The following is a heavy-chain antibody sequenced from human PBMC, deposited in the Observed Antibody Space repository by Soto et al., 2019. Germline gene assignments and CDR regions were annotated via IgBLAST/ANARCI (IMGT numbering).Heavy chain of an antibody. J-gene: IGHJ4*02. CDR1: GGSISSSSYY. D-gene: IGHD5-18*01. V-gene: IGHV4-39*01. CDR3: ASPRGYSYGYNRYFDY. CDR2: IYYSGST. Sequence: QLQLQESGPGLVKPSETLSLTCTVSGGSISSSSYYWGWIRQPPGKGLEWIGSIYYSGSTYYNPSLKSRVTISVDTSNNQFSLKLSSVTAADTAVYYCASPRGYSYGYNRYFDYWGQGTLVTVSS.